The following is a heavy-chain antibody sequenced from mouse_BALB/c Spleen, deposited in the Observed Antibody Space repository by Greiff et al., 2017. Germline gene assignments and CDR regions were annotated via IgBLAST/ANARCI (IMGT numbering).Heavy chain of an antibody. CDR3: AREVRRYFDD. V-gene: IGHV5-15*02. D-gene: IGHD2-14*01. CDR2: ISNLAYSI. Sequence: EVKLMESGGGLVQPGGSRKLSCAASGFTFSDYGLAWVRQAPGKGPVWVAFISNLAYSIYYADTVTGRFTISRENAKNTLYLEMSSLRSADTAMYYCAREVRRYFDDWGQGTTLTVSA. J-gene: IGHJ2*01. CDR1: GFTFSDYG.